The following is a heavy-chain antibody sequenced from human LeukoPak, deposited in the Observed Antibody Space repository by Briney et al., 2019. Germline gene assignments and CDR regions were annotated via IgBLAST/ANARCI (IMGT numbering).Heavy chain of an antibody. V-gene: IGHV3-21*01. CDR3: ARTQYSGSYRNFDY. Sequence: GGSLRLSCAASGFNFSDYSMTWVRQAPGKGLEWVSSVNGASDYIYYADSVKGRFTIARDNAKNSVYLQMNSLRAEDTAVYYCARTQYSGSYRNFDYWGQGTLVTVSS. J-gene: IGHJ4*02. D-gene: IGHD1-26*01. CDR1: GFNFSDYS. CDR2: VNGASDYI.